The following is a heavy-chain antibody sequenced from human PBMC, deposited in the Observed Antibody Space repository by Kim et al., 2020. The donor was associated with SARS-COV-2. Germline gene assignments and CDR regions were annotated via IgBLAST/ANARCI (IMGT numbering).Heavy chain of an antibody. V-gene: IGHV4-38-2*02. Sequence: SETLSLTCTVSGYSISSGYYWGWIRQPPGKGLEWIGSIYHSGSTYYNPSLKSRVTISVDTSKNQFSLKLSSVTAADTAVYYCARGAPNPWFGELLYPLDYWGQGTLVTVSS. CDR2: IYHSGST. D-gene: IGHD3-10*01. CDR1: GYSISSGYY. CDR3: ARGAPNPWFGELLYPLDY. J-gene: IGHJ4*02.